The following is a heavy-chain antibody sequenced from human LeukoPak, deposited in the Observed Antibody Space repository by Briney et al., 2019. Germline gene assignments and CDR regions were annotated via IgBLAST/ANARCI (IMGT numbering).Heavy chain of an antibody. CDR1: GFTFSRSS. CDR3: ATYDSGWYLTY. CDR2: IDRDSSIT. Sequence: GGSLRLSCAASGFTFSRSSMNWVRQAPGKGLEWVSFIDRDSSITYYADSVRGRFIISRDNARNSLFLQMNSLRAEDTAVYFCATYDSGWYLTYWGQGALVTVSS. D-gene: IGHD6-19*01. J-gene: IGHJ4*02. V-gene: IGHV3-48*01.